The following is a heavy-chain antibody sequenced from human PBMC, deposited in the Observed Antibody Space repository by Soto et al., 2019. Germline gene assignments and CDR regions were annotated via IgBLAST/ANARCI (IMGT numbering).Heavy chain of an antibody. V-gene: IGHV4-34*04. CDR2: INHRGTT. Sequence: QVQLQQWGTGLLKPSETLSLHCAVYGESLRGYYWSSIRQTPAMGLEWIGEINHRGTTNHDSSLKRRAIISNETSKNLGSLRLNYLTAADTAVYYCARGSPRSILSTSRTTSYRFDSWGQRTLVTVSS. D-gene: IGHD2-21*01. J-gene: IGHJ5*01. CDR1: GESLRGYY. CDR3: ARGSPRSILSTSRTTSYRFDS.